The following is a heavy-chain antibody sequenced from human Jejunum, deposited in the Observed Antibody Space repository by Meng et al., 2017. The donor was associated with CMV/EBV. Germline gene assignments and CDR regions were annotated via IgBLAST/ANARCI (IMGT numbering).Heavy chain of an antibody. CDR2: INSDGSDT. CDR1: GSTFSSSW. CDR3: VKGGHLGDY. J-gene: IGHJ4*02. D-gene: IGHD3-10*01. Sequence: SCAASGSTFSSSWMHWVRQAPGKGLVWVSHINSDGSDTKYADSVKGRFTISRDNAKNTLYLQMNTLRAEDTAVYYCVKGGHLGDYWGQGTLVTVSS. V-gene: IGHV3-74*03.